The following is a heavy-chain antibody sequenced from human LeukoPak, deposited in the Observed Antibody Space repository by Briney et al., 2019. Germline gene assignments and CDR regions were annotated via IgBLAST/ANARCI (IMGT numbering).Heavy chain of an antibody. CDR3: ARWQISGGAVAADY. J-gene: IGHJ4*02. CDR1: GFTFSSYA. Sequence: GGSLRLSCAASGFTFSSYAMHWVRQASGKGLEWVAVISYDGSNKYYADSVKGRFTISRDNSKNTLYLQMNSLRAEDTAVYYCARWQISGGAVAADYWGQGTLVTVSS. CDR2: ISYDGSNK. V-gene: IGHV3-30-3*01. D-gene: IGHD6-19*01.